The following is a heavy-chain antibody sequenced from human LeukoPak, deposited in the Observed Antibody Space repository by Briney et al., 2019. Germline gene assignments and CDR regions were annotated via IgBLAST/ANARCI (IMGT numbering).Heavy chain of an antibody. J-gene: IGHJ3*02. V-gene: IGHV1-46*01. CDR1: GYTFTGYY. CDR3: ARDKVSEYSSSWYPI. Sequence: VASVKVSCKASGYTFTGYYMHWVRQAPGQGLEWMGIINPSGGSTSYAQKFQGRVTMTRDMSTSTVYMELSSLRSEDTAVYYCARDKVSEYSSSWYPIWGQGTMVTVSS. CDR2: INPSGGST. D-gene: IGHD6-13*01.